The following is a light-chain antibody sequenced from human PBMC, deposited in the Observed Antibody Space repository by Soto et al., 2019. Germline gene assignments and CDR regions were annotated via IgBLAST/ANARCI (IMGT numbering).Light chain of an antibody. V-gene: IGLV2-14*01. CDR1: GSDVGGNNY. CDR3: TSCTRSSTFV. CDR2: EVS. J-gene: IGLJ1*01. Sequence: QSALTQPASVSGSPGQSISISCTGTGSDVGGNNYVSWYQQHPGKAPKLMIYEVSNRPSGVSNRFSGSKSANTASLTISGLQAEDEADYYCTSCTRSSTFVFGTGTKVTVL.